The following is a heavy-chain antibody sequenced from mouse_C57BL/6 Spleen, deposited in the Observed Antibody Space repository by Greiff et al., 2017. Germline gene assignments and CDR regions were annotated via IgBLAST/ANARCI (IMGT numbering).Heavy chain of an antibody. CDR3: ARQVGEGYWYFDV. CDR1: GYTFTDYY. D-gene: IGHD1-1*02. V-gene: IGHV1-76*01. Sequence: VQLQESGAELVRPGASVKLSCKASGYTFTDYYINWVKQRPGQGLEWIARIYPGSGNTYYNEKFKGKATLTAEKSSSTAYMQLSSLTSEDSAVYFCARQVGEGYWYFDVWGTGTTVTVSS. J-gene: IGHJ1*03. CDR2: IYPGSGNT.